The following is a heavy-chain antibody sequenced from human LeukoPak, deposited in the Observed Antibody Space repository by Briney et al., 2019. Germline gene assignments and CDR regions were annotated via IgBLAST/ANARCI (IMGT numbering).Heavy chain of an antibody. CDR3: ASDNYYDSSGYYFDAFDI. CDR2: ISGNAGST. V-gene: IGHV3-48*04. CDR1: GFTFSGYG. D-gene: IGHD3-22*01. Sequence: GGSLRLSCAASGFTFSGYGMSWVRQAPGKGLESVSSISGNAGSTYYADSVKGRFTISRDNAKNSLYLQMNSLRAEDTAVYYCASDNYYDSSGYYFDAFDIWGQGTMVTVSS. J-gene: IGHJ3*02.